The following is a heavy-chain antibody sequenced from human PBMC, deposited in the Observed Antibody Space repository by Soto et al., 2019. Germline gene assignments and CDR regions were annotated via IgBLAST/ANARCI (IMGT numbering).Heavy chain of an antibody. V-gene: IGHV3-30-3*01. CDR2: ISSDVVNY. CDR3: ARGGAWTPEGLGY. D-gene: IGHD2-15*01. CDR1: GFTFSSFA. Sequence: QVQLVESGGGVVQPGRSLRLSCAASGFTFSSFAMHWVRQAPGKGLEWLAVISSDVVNYYYAESVKGRFTISRENSKNTPDLQMNSLINEDKAVYYCARGGAWTPEGLGYWGQGALVTVSS. J-gene: IGHJ4*02.